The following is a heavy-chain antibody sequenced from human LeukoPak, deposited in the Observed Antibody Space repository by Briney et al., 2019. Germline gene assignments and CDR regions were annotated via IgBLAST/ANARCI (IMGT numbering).Heavy chain of an antibody. CDR2: IKQDGSEK. CDR1: GFTFSSYW. V-gene: IGHV3-7*01. Sequence: GGSLRLSCAASGFTFSSYWMSWVRQAPGKGLEWVANIKQDGSEKYYVDSVKGRFTIYRDNAKNSLYLQMNSLRAEDTAVYYCARTRYFDWLPPPWSYYFDYWGQGTLLTVSS. J-gene: IGHJ4*02. D-gene: IGHD3-9*01. CDR3: ARTRYFDWLPPPWSYYFDY.